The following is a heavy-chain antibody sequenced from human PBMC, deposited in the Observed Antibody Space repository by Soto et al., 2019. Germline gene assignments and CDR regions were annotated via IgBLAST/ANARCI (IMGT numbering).Heavy chain of an antibody. V-gene: IGHV1-8*01. D-gene: IGHD6-13*01. CDR2: MNPNSGNT. CDR1: GYTFTSYD. Sequence: QVQLVQSGAEVKKPGASVKVSCKASGYTFTSYDINWVRQATGQGLEWMGWMNPNSGNTGYAQKFQGRVTMTRNTSISTAYMELSSLISEDTAVYYCARGAAAVYYYSYGMDVWGQGTTVTVSS. J-gene: IGHJ6*02. CDR3: ARGAAAVYYYSYGMDV.